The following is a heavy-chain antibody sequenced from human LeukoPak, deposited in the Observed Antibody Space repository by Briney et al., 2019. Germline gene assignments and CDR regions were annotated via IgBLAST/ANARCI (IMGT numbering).Heavy chain of an antibody. D-gene: IGHD3-22*01. CDR2: MNHSGST. V-gene: IGHV4-34*01. J-gene: IGHJ4*02. CDR1: GGSFSGYY. CDR3: ARGYYYDGFDY. Sequence: KPSETLSLTCAVYGGSFSGYYWSWIRQPPGKGLEGIGEMNHSGSTNYNPSLKRRVTISVDTPKNQFSLKLSSVTAADTAVYYCARGYYYDGFDYWGQGTLVTVSS.